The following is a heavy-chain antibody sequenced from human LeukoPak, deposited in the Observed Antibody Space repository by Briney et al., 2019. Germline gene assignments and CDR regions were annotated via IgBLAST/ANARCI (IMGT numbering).Heavy chain of an antibody. CDR3: ARGEGAGYDILTGYYNPSHFDY. J-gene: IGHJ4*02. D-gene: IGHD3-9*01. CDR1: GFTFSSYA. Sequence: GGSLRLSCAASGFTFSSYAMHWVRQAPGKGLEWVAVISYDGSNKYYADSVKGRFTISRDNSKNTLYLQMNSLRAEDTAVYYCARGEGAGYDILTGYYNPSHFDYWGQGTLVTVSS. V-gene: IGHV3-30-3*01. CDR2: ISYDGSNK.